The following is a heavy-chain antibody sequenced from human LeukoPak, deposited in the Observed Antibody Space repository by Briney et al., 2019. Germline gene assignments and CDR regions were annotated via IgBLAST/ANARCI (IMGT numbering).Heavy chain of an antibody. CDR1: GYTFSGYY. CDR2: INPNSGGS. Sequence: GASVKVSCKASGYTFSGYYMHWVRQAPGQGLEWMGWINPNSGGSNYAQNFLGRVTMTRDTSISTAYMELSRLRSDDTAVYYCARDSYYDSSALVWGQGTLVTVSS. J-gene: IGHJ4*02. V-gene: IGHV1-2*02. D-gene: IGHD3-22*01. CDR3: ARDSYYDSSALV.